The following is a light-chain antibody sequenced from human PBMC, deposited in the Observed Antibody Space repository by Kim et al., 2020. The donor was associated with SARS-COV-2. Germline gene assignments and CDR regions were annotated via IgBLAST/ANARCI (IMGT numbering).Light chain of an antibody. CDR2: QDT. CDR3: QAWDSSTAV. Sequence: VYPGQTASITCSGDKLGDKYACWYQQKPGQSPVLVIYQDTKRPSGIPERFSGSNSGNTATLTISGTQAMDEADYYCQAWDSSTAVFGGGTKLTVL. CDR1: KLGDKY. J-gene: IGLJ2*01. V-gene: IGLV3-1*01.